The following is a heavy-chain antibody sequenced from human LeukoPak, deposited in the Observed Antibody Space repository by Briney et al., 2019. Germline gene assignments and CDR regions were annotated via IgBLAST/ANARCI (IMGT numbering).Heavy chain of an antibody. D-gene: IGHD2-15*01. CDR3: AKEYCSGGSCLSY. J-gene: IGHJ4*02. V-gene: IGHV3-30*02. Sequence: GGSLRLSCAASGFTFSSYGMHWVRQAPGKGLEWVAFIRYDGSNKYYADSVKGRFTISRDNSKNTLYLQMNSLRAEDTAVYYCAKEYCSGGSCLSYWGQGTLVTVSS. CDR1: GFTFSSYG. CDR2: IRYDGSNK.